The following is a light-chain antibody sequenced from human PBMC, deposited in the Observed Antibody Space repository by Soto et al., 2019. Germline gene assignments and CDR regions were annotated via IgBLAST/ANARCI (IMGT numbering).Light chain of an antibody. CDR2: GNR. J-gene: IGLJ2*01. V-gene: IGLV1-40*01. CDR3: QSYDSSLSVVV. Sequence: QSVLTQPPSVSGAPVQRVTISCTGSSSNIGAGYDVHWYQQLPGTAPKLLFSGNRNRPSGVPDRFSGSKSGTSASLAITGLQAEDEADYFCQSYDSSLSVVVFGGGTKLTVL. CDR1: SSNIGAGYD.